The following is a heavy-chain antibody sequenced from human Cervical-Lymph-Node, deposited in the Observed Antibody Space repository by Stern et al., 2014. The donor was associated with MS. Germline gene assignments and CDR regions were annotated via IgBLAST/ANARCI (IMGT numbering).Heavy chain of an antibody. V-gene: IGHV4-59*01. J-gene: IGHJ5*02. Sequence: QVQLQESGPGLLRPSETLSLTCTVSGASITSYYWSWIRQPPGKGLEWIGYIYYSGTTNSNASLKGRVAISIDTSKTQFSLRLSSVTAADTVVYYCARATDLWGQGTLVTVSS. CDR2: IYYSGTT. CDR1: GASITSYY. CDR3: ARATDL.